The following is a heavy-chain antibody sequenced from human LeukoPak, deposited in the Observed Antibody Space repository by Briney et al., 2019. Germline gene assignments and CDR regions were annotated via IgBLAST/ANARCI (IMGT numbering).Heavy chain of an antibody. CDR1: GYSFISYW. CDR3: ARLKGGSGAPFDY. V-gene: IGHV5-51*01. CDR2: IYPADSDT. Sequence: GEFLQISFKGSGYSFISYWIGWVRQMPGKGLEWMGIIYPADSDTRNSPSFQGQVTISADKSINTAYLQWSSLKASDTAMYFCARLKGGSGAPFDYWGQGTLVTVSS. D-gene: IGHD1-26*01. J-gene: IGHJ4*02.